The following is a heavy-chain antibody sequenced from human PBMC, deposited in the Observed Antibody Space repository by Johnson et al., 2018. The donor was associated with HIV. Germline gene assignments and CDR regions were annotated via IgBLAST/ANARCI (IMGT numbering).Heavy chain of an antibody. J-gene: IGHJ3*02. CDR3: ARRADAFDI. Sequence: VQLVESGGGVVQPGRSLRLSCAASGFTFSSYDMHWVRQATGKGLEWVSAIGTAGDTYYPGSVKGRFTISRENAKNSLYLQMNSLGSGDTAVYYCARRADAFDIWGQGTMVTVSS. CDR1: GFTFSSYD. V-gene: IGHV3-13*01. CDR2: IGTAGDT.